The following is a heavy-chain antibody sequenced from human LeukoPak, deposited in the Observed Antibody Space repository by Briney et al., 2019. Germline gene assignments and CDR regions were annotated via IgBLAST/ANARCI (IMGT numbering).Heavy chain of an antibody. CDR3: AKDTLGYCSGGSCGHGMDV. J-gene: IGHJ6*02. CDR2: ISYDGSNK. D-gene: IGHD2-15*01. Sequence: GGSLRLSCAASGFTFSSYDMHWVRQAPGKGLEWVAVISYDGSNKYYADSVKGRFTISRDNSKNTLYLQMNSLRAEDTAVYYCAKDTLGYCSGGSCGHGMDVWGQGTTVTVSS. V-gene: IGHV3-30*18. CDR1: GFTFSSYD.